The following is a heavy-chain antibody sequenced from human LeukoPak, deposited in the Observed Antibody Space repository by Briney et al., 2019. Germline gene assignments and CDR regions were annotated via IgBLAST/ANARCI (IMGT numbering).Heavy chain of an antibody. Sequence: SETLSLTCTVSGGSISSSSYYWGWIRQPPGKGLEWIGSIYYSGSTYYNPSLKSRVTISVDTSKNQFSLKLTSVTAADTAMYFCARDSVDTYGQPFDSWGQGTQVTVSS. J-gene: IGHJ4*02. V-gene: IGHV4-39*07. CDR1: GGSISSSSYY. CDR3: ARDSVDTYGQPFDS. D-gene: IGHD5/OR15-5a*01. CDR2: IYYSGST.